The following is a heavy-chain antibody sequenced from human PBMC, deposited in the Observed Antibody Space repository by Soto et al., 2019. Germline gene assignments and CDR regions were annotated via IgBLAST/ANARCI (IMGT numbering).Heavy chain of an antibody. CDR1: GGSISSYY. CDR3: ARVYYSNYYGDYYYYMDV. CDR2: IYYSGST. Sequence: SETLSLTCTVSGGSISSYYWSWIRQPPGKGLEWMGHIYYSGSTNYNPSLKSRVTISIDTSKNQLSLKLSSVTAADTAVYYCARVYYSNYYGDYYYYMDVWGKGTTVTVSS. D-gene: IGHD4-4*01. V-gene: IGHV4-59*01. J-gene: IGHJ6*03.